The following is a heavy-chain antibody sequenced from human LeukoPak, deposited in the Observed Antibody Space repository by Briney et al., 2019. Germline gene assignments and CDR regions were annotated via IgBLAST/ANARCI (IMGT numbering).Heavy chain of an antibody. J-gene: IGHJ6*02. Sequence: GRSLRLSCVGSGFIFSNYGIDWVRQAPGKGLEWVALISYDGIDQHYADSVKGRFTISRDNSKNTLYLQMNSLRGEDTAVYYCARDRQEYCSSTNWPGGMDVWGQGTTVTVSS. V-gene: IGHV3-30-3*01. CDR1: GFIFSNYG. CDR3: ARDRQEYCSSTNWPGGMDV. CDR2: ISYDGIDQ. D-gene: IGHD2-2*01.